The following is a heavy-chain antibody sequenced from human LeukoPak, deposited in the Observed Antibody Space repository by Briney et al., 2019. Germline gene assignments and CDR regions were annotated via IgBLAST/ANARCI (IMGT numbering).Heavy chain of an antibody. V-gene: IGHV1-46*01. CDR3: ARDGLTNPYSSSWYVGY. CDR2: INPSGGST. CDR1: GYTFTGYY. J-gene: IGHJ4*02. Sequence: ASVKVSCKASGYTFTGYYMHWVRQAPGQGLEWMGIINPSGGSTSYAQKFQGRVTMTRDTSTSTVYMELSSLRSEDTAVYYCARDGLTNPYSSSWYVGYWGQGTLVTVSS. D-gene: IGHD6-13*01.